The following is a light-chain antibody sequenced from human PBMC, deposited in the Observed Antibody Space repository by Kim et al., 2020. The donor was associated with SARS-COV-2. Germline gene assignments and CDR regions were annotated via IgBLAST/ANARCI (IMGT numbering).Light chain of an antibody. CDR1: QSISIS. Sequence: ASVGDRVIITCRASQSISISLAWYQQKPGKAPKLLIYKASSLQGGVPSRFSGSGSGTDFTLTISSLQPDDFVTYYCQQYNTYPWTFGQGTKVDIK. CDR2: KAS. CDR3: QQYNTYPWT. V-gene: IGKV1-5*03. J-gene: IGKJ1*01.